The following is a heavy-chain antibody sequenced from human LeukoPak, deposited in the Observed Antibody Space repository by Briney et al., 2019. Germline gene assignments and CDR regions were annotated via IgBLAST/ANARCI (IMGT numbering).Heavy chain of an antibody. Sequence: GGSLRLSCAASGFTFSNAWMNWVRQAPGKGLEWVGRIKSKTDGGTTDYAAPVKGRFTISRDDSKNTLYLQMNSLKTEDTAVYYCTTDKGYYDSSGYSTGWYAFDIWGQGTKVTVSS. D-gene: IGHD3-22*01. J-gene: IGHJ3*02. V-gene: IGHV3-15*07. CDR3: TTDKGYYDSSGYSTGWYAFDI. CDR2: IKSKTDGGTT. CDR1: GFTFSNAW.